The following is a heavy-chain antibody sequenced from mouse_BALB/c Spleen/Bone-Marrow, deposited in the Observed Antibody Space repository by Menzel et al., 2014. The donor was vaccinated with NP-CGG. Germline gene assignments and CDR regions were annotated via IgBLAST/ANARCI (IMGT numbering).Heavy chain of an antibody. V-gene: IGHV14-3*02. J-gene: IGHJ2*01. CDR1: GFNIKDTY. CDR2: IDPANGHT. D-gene: IGHD4-1*01. CDR3: ARNWDEGVGY. Sequence: EEQLQESGAELVKPGASVKLSCTASGFNIKDTYMHWVKQWPEQGLEWIGRIDPANGHTKYDPKFQGKATITADTSSNTAYLRLSSLTSEDTAVYYCARNWDEGVGYWGQGPTLTVSS.